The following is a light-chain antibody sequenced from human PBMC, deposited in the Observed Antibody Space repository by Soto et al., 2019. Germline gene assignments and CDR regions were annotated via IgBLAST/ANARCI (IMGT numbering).Light chain of an antibody. V-gene: IGKV1-5*01. J-gene: IGKJ2*01. CDR3: QQYNNYSPPYT. CDR2: DAS. Sequence: DIQMTQSPSTLSASVGDRVTITCRASQSVSTWLAWYQQKPGKAPKVLIYDASSLESGVPSRFSGSASGTKFTLAISSLQPDDFATYRSQQYNNYSPPYTFGQGTKLEIK. CDR1: QSVSTW.